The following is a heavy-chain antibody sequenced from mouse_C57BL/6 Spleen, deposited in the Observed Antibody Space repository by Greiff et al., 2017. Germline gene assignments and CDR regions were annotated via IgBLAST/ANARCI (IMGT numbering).Heavy chain of an antibody. CDR2: IWTGGGT. CDR1: GFSLTSYA. CDR3: ARKPLYYYGSGGYFDY. Sequence: QVQLQQSGPGLVAPSQSLSITCTVSGFSLTSYAISWVRQPPGKGLEWLGVIWTGGGTNYNSALKSRLSISKDNSKSQVFLKMNSLQTDDTARYYCARKPLYYYGSGGYFDYWGQGTTLTVSS. V-gene: IGHV2-9-1*01. D-gene: IGHD1-1*01. J-gene: IGHJ2*01.